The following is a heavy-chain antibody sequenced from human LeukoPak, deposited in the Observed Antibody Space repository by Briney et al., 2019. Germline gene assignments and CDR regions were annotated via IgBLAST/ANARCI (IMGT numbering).Heavy chain of an antibody. D-gene: IGHD3-22*01. V-gene: IGHV4-39*07. J-gene: IGHJ4*02. Sequence: SETLSLTCTVSGGSISSSNYYWGWIRQPPGKGLEWIGRIYTSGSTNYNPSLKSRVTMSVDTSKNQFSLKLSSVTAADTAVYYCARGRPTYYYDSSGYCHPGSFDYWGQGTLVTVSS. CDR2: IYTSGST. CDR1: GGSISSSNYY. CDR3: ARGRPTYYYDSSGYCHPGSFDY.